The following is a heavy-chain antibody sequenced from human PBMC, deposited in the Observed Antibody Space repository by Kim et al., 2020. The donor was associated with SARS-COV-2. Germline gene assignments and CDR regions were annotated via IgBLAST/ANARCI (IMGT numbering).Heavy chain of an antibody. Sequence: SETLSLTCTVSGGSISSYYWSWIRQPPGKGLEWIGYIYYSGSTNYNPSLKSRVTISVDTSKNQFSLKLSSVTAADTAVYYCARARYGDLDYWGQGTLVTVSS. CDR3: ARARYGDLDY. CDR2: IYYSGST. CDR1: GGSISSYY. J-gene: IGHJ4*02. D-gene: IGHD4-17*01. V-gene: IGHV4-59*01.